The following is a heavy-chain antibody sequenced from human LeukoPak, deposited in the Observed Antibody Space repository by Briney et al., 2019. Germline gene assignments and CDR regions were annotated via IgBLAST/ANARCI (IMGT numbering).Heavy chain of an antibody. J-gene: IGHJ4*02. V-gene: IGHV4-4*02. CDR1: GGSISSSNW. D-gene: IGHD2-15*01. CDR2: IYHSGST. Sequence: SGTLSLTCAVSGGSISSSNWWSWVRQPPGKGLEWIGEIYHSGSTYYNPSLNSRVTISVDTSKNQFSLKLTSVTAADTAVYYCVRRGGCSGGSCYSLYFDYWGRGTLVTVSS. CDR3: VRRGGCSGGSCYSLYFDY.